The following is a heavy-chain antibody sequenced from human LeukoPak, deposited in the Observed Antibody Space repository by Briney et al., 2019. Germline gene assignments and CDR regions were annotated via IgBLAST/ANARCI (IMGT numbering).Heavy chain of an antibody. Sequence: PGGSLRLSCVASGFTFRSYSMNWVRQAPGKGLEWVSYISSSSSAIYYADSVKGRFTISRDNAKNSLYLQMNSLRAEDTAVYYCARFGPGDYYDSSGYYSPLLDYWGQGTLVTVSS. CDR1: GFTFRSYS. CDR3: ARFGPGDYYDSSGYYSPLLDY. V-gene: IGHV3-48*01. D-gene: IGHD3-22*01. J-gene: IGHJ4*02. CDR2: ISSSSSAI.